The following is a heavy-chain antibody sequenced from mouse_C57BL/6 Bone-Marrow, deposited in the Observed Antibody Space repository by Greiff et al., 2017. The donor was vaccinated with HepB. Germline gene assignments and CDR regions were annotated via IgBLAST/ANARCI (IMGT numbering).Heavy chain of an antibody. CDR3: ARRGQLTTREY. J-gene: IGHJ2*01. V-gene: IGHV1-64*01. D-gene: IGHD1-1*01. CDR2: IHPNSGST. Sequence: VQLQQPGAELVKPGASVKLSCKASGYTFTSYWMHWVKQRPGQGLEWIGMIHPNSGSTNYNEKFKSKATLTVDKSSITAYMQLSSLTSEDSAVYYCARRGQLTTREYWGQGTTLTVSS. CDR1: GYTFTSYW.